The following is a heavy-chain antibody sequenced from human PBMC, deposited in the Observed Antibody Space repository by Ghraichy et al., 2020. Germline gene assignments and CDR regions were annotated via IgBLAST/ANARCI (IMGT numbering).Heavy chain of an antibody. V-gene: IGHV3-23*01. J-gene: IGHJ2*01. CDR1: GFIFSSYA. CDR3: VKIGVIGLWYFDR. Sequence: GGSLRLSCAASGFIFSSYAMSWIRQAPGKGLEWVSTISGSGGSSYYADSVKGRFTISRDNSKNTLYLQMNSLTVEDTAVFYCVKIGVIGLWYFDRWGRGTLVRVSS. D-gene: IGHD2-21*01. CDR2: ISGSGGSS.